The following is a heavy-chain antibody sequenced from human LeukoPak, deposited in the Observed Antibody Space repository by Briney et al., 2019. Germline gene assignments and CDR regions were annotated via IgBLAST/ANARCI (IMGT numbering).Heavy chain of an antibody. CDR1: GYTFTSYC. D-gene: IGHD1-14*01. Sequence: ASVKVSCKAFGYTFTSYCISCVRQAPGQGLEWMGWISAYNGNTNYAQKLQGRVTMTTDTSTSTAYMELRSLRSDDTSVYYCARDRRAFVDRTFDYWGQGTLVTVSS. CDR2: ISAYNGNT. J-gene: IGHJ4*02. CDR3: ARDRRAFVDRTFDY. V-gene: IGHV1-18*01.